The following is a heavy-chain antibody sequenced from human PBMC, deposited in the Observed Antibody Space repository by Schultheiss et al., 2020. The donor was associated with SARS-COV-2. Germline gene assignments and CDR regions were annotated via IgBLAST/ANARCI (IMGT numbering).Heavy chain of an antibody. V-gene: IGHV4-4*07. CDR2: IYTSGST. D-gene: IGHD3-10*01. CDR1: GYSISSGYY. J-gene: IGHJ6*03. Sequence: SETLSLTCTVSGYSISSGYYWGWIRQPAGKGLEWIGRIYTSGSTNYNPSLKSRVTMSVDTSKNQFSLKLSSVTAADTAVYYCARDPWMVRGGGYYYYYMDVWGKGTTVTVSS. CDR3: ARDPWMVRGGGYYYYYMDV.